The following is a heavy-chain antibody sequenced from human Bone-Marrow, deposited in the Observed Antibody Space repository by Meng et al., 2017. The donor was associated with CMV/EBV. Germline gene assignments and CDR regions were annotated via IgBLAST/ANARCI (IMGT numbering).Heavy chain of an antibody. D-gene: IGHD4-23*01. J-gene: IGHJ4*02. V-gene: IGHV3-66*02. CDR2: TYGSGDT. CDR3: AGSTVVNVGRY. Sequence: GSLKISCASSGLTVSKNYMSWVRQTPGKGLEWVSITYGSGDTYYSEFVKGRFTISRDSSKNTVYLQMNSLTAEDTAVYYCAGSTVVNVGRYWGRGSLVTFSS. CDR1: GLTVSKNY.